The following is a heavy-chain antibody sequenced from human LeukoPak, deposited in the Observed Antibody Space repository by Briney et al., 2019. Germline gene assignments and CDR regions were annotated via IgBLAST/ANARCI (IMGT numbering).Heavy chain of an antibody. D-gene: IGHD6-13*01. CDR2: INHSGST. Sequence: SETLSLTCAVYGGSFSGYYWSWIRQPPGKGLEWIGEINHSGSTNYNPSLKSRVTISVDTSKNQFSLKLSSVTAADTAVYYCARGVGLGSWYEVDWFDPWGQGTLVTVSS. CDR1: GGSFSGYY. V-gene: IGHV4-34*01. J-gene: IGHJ5*02. CDR3: ARGVGLGSWYEVDWFDP.